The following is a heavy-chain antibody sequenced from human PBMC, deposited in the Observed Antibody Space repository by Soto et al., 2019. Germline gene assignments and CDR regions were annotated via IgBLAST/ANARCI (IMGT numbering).Heavy chain of an antibody. D-gene: IGHD6-13*01. V-gene: IGHV4-31*02. CDR3: ARLLYSSSCLDY. J-gene: IGHJ4*02. Sequence: SETLSLTCTVSGASISSGDYYWSWIRQPPGKGLEWIGYIHDSGSTYYNPSLRSRLKISVDTSKNQFSLKLSSVTAADTAVYYCARLLYSSSCLDYWGQGTLVTVSS. CDR1: GASISSGDYY. CDR2: IHDSGST.